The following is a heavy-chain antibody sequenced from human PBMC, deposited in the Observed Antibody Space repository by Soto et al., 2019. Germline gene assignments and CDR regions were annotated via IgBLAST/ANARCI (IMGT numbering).Heavy chain of an antibody. CDR2: GDYSGST. CDR3: ARVHDSSGYYSEGWFDY. V-gene: IGHV4-31*03. Sequence: QVQLQESGPGLVKPSQTLSLTCHVSGVSISSGGYYWSWVRQHPGKGLEWIGNGDYSGSTYYNPSLKSRVTISVATSENQFSLQLSSVTAADTAVYYCARVHDSSGYYSEGWFDYWGQGTLVTVSS. CDR1: GVSISSGGYY. J-gene: IGHJ4*02. D-gene: IGHD3-22*01.